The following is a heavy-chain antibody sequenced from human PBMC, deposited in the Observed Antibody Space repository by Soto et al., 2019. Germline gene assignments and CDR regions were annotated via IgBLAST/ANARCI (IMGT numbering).Heavy chain of an antibody. CDR2: ISGSGGST. CDR3: AKDETRNDYVWGSYRPTFDY. D-gene: IGHD3-16*02. J-gene: IGHJ4*02. Sequence: GGSLRLSCAASGFTFSSYAMSWVRQAPGKGLEWVSAISGSGGSTYYADSVKGRFTISRDNSKNTLYLQMNSLRAEDTAVYYCAKDETRNDYVWGSYRPTFDYWGQGTRVTVSS. V-gene: IGHV3-23*01. CDR1: GFTFSSYA.